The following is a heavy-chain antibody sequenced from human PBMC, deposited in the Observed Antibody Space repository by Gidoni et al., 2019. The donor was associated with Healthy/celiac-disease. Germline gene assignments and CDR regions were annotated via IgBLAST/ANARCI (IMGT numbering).Heavy chain of an antibody. J-gene: IGHJ4*02. CDR2: ISYDGSNK. Sequence: VQLVESGGGVVQPGRSLRLSCAASGFTFSSYGMHWVRQAPGKGLEWVAVISYDGSNKYYADSVKGRFTISRDNSKNTLYLQMNSLRAEDTAVYYCALGQQLDYWGQGTLVTVSS. CDR1: GFTFSSYG. CDR3: ALGQQLDY. D-gene: IGHD6-13*01. V-gene: IGHV3-30*03.